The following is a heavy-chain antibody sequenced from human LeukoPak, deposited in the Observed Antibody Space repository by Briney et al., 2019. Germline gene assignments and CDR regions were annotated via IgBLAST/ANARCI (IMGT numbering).Heavy chain of an antibody. Sequence: GASVKVSCKASGYTFTSYDINWVRQATGQGLEWMGWMNPNSGNTGYAQQFQGRVTITRDTSISTAYMELSSLTSEDTAVYYCARTPPRGLIDYWGQGTLVTVSS. V-gene: IGHV1-8*03. CDR2: MNPNSGNT. J-gene: IGHJ4*02. CDR3: ARTPPRGLIDY. D-gene: IGHD3-16*01. CDR1: GYTFTSYD.